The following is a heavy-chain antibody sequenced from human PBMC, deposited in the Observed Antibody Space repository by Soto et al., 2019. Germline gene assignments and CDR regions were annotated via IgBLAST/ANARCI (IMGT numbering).Heavy chain of an antibody. V-gene: IGHV4-61*01. CDR2: IYYSGST. Sequence: SDTLSLTCTVSGGSVSIGSYYWSWILHPPGKGLEWIGYIYYSGSTNYNPSLKSRVTISVDTSKKQFSLKLSSVTAADTAVYYCARVRVVAGGFDPWGQGTLVTVSS. J-gene: IGHJ5*02. CDR1: GGSVSIGSYY. D-gene: IGHD6-19*01. CDR3: ARVRVVAGGFDP.